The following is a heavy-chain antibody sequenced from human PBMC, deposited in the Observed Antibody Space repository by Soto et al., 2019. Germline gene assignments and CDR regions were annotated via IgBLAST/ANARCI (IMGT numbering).Heavy chain of an antibody. D-gene: IGHD6-13*01. CDR3: ARDVQQQLVSYWFDP. J-gene: IGHJ5*02. Sequence: SETLSLTCAVYGGPFSGYYRSWIRQPPGKGLEWIGEINHSGSTNYNPSLKSRVTISVDTSKNQFSLQLNSVTPEDTAVYYCARDVQQQLVSYWFDPWGQGTLVTVSS. CDR2: INHSGST. CDR1: GGPFSGYY. V-gene: IGHV4-34*01.